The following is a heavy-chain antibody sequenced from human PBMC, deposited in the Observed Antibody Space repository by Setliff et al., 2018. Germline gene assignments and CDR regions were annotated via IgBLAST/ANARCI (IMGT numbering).Heavy chain of an antibody. CDR1: GFTFSSSA. CDR2: ISSTITST. Sequence: GGSLRLSCAASGFTFSSSAMAWVRQAPGKGLEWVSAISSTITSTYYADSVKGRFTISRDNSKNTLYLQMNSLRAEDTDVYYCAKHGAYNDFLTGYNFYYDMDVWGQGTTVTVSS. V-gene: IGHV3-23*01. J-gene: IGHJ6*02. D-gene: IGHD3-9*01. CDR3: AKHGAYNDFLTGYNFYYDMDV.